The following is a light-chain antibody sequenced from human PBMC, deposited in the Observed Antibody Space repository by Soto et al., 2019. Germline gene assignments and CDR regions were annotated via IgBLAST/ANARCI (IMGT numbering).Light chain of an antibody. CDR3: QQYGNVPLT. Sequence: DIQMNQSPSSLSASVGDRVTITCQASEDINRYLNWYQQKPGKAPRLLIYDISNLEVGVPSRFSGCGSGTDFTFTITSLQPEDAATYFCQQYGNVPLTFGGGTKVEIK. V-gene: IGKV1-33*01. CDR2: DIS. CDR1: EDINRY. J-gene: IGKJ4*01.